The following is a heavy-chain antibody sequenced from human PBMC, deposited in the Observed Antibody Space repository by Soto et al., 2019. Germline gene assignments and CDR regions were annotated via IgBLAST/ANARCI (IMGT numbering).Heavy chain of an antibody. Sequence: VPTLVNPTQTLTLTCIFSGFSLRTSGVGVGWIRQPPGKALEWLGFIYWNDDKRYSPSLKSRLTITKDTSKNQVVLTMTNMDPVDTATYYCAKSGSSGWYGWFDPWGQGTLVTVSS. CDR3: AKSGSSGWYGWFDP. D-gene: IGHD6-19*01. CDR2: IYWNDDK. J-gene: IGHJ5*02. CDR1: GFSLRTSGVG. V-gene: IGHV2-5*01.